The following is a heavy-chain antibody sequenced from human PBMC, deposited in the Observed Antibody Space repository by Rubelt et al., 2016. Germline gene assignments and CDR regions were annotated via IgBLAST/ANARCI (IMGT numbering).Heavy chain of an antibody. D-gene: IGHD6-13*01. CDR3: ARECLIAAAGYYFDY. Sequence: QVQLQESGPGLVKPSETLSLTCTVSGGSISSYYWGWIRQPPGKGLEWIGEINHSGSTNYNPSLKSGVAISVDTSKNQFSLKLSSVTAADTAVYYCARECLIAAAGYYFDYWGQGTLVTVSS. CDR2: INHSGST. CDR1: GGSISSYY. V-gene: IGHV4-59*12. J-gene: IGHJ4*02.